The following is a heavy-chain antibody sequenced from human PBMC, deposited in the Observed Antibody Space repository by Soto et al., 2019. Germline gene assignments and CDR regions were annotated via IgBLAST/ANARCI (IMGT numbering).Heavy chain of an antibody. CDR2: IGTAGDT. J-gene: IGHJ4*02. V-gene: IGHV3-13*01. CDR1: GFTFSSYD. CDR3: ARDFSDHSSSSGFDY. D-gene: IGHD6-6*01. Sequence: GGSLRLSCAASGFTFSSYDMHWVRQATGKGLEWVSAIGTAGDTYYPGSVKGRFTISRENAKNSLYLQMNSLRAEDTAVYYCARDFSDHSSSSGFDYWGQGTLVTVSS.